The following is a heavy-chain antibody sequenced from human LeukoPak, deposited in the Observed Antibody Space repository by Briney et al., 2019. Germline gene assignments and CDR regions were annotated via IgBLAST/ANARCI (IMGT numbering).Heavy chain of an antibody. J-gene: IGHJ4*02. CDR1: GFTFSSYA. CDR3: ARDNYDSSGFMGGDFDY. Sequence: GGSLRLSCAASGFTFSSYALQWVRQAPGKGLEWVANIKQDGSEKYYVDSVKGRFTISRDNAKNSLYLQMNSLRAEDTAVYYCARDNYDSSGFMGGDFDYWGQGTLVTVSS. V-gene: IGHV3-7*03. CDR2: IKQDGSEK. D-gene: IGHD3-22*01.